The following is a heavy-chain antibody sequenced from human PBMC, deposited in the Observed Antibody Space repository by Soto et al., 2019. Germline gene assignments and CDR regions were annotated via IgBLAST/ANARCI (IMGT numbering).Heavy chain of an antibody. CDR3: AGRRGPAVMTEGVGDYYYYYMHV. J-gene: IGHJ6*03. CDR1: GGSFSGYY. CDR2: INHSGST. V-gene: IGHV4-34*01. Sequence: SETLSLTCAVYGGSFSGYYWSWIRQPPGKGLEWIGEINHSGSTNYNPSLKSRVTISVDTSKNQFSLKLSSVTAADTAVYYCAGRRGPAVMTEGVGDYYYYYMHVWGKVITVSVSS. D-gene: IGHD2-2*01.